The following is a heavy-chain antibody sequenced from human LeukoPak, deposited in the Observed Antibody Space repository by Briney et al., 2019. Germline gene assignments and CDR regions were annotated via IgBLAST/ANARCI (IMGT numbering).Heavy chain of an antibody. Sequence: TASETLSLTCTVSGGSISSYYWSWIRQPPGKGLEWIGYIYYSGSTNYNPSLKSRVTISVDTSKNQFSQKLSSVTAADTAVYYCARLSVAGLSYDPWGQGTLVTVSS. CDR2: IYYSGST. D-gene: IGHD6-19*01. CDR3: ARLSVAGLSYDP. V-gene: IGHV4-59*08. CDR1: GGSISSYY. J-gene: IGHJ5*02.